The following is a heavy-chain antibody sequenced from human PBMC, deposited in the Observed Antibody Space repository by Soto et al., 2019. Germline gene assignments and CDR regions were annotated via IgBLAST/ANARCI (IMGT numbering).Heavy chain of an antibody. CDR3: ARDACSGGSCVVNWFDP. J-gene: IGHJ5*02. Sequence: GASVKVSCKASGYTFTSYYIHWVRHAPGQGLEWMGIINPSGGSTSYAQKFQGRVTITADESTSTAYMELSSLRSEDTAVYYCARDACSGGSCVVNWFDPWGQGTLVTVSS. D-gene: IGHD2-15*01. V-gene: IGHV1-46*01. CDR2: INPSGGST. CDR1: GYTFTSYY.